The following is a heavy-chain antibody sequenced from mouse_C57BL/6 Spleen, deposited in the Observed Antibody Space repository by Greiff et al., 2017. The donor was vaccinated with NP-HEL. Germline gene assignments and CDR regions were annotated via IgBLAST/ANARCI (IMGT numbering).Heavy chain of an antibody. V-gene: IGHV2-9-1*01. Sequence: QVQLQQSGPGLVAPSQCLSISCTVSGFSLTSYAIRWVRQPPGQGLEWLGGIWTGGGTNNNSALKSRQGISKDNTKSQVCLKMNSLQTDDTARDYCARNNDYYDYWGQGTTLTVSS. CDR2: IWTGGGT. D-gene: IGHD2-3*01. CDR3: ARNNDYYDY. CDR1: GFSLTSYA. J-gene: IGHJ2*01.